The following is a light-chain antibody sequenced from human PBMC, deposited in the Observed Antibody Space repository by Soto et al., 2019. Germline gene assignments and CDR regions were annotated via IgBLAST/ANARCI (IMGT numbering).Light chain of an antibody. CDR1: SSDVSGYNY. V-gene: IGLV2-11*01. CDR3: CSYAGTYTQWV. CDR2: DVN. Sequence: QSALTQPRSVSGSPGQSVTISCTGTSSDVSGYNYVSWYQQHPGKAPKLVIYDVNKRPSGVPDRFSGSKSGNTASLTVSGLQAEDEADYSCCSYAGTYTQWVFGGGTKLTVL. J-gene: IGLJ3*02.